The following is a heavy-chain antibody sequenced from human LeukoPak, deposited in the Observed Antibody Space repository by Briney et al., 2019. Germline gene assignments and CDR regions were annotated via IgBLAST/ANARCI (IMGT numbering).Heavy chain of an antibody. D-gene: IGHD5-18*01. J-gene: IGHJ4*02. CDR3: ARVRRGDTSYFDY. Sequence: SETLSLTCTVSGGSISSSNNYWGWIRQPPGKGLEWIGSIYYTGSTYYSPSLESRLTISVDTPKNHFSLELRSVTAADTAVYYCARVRRGDTSYFDYWGQGTLVTVSS. CDR2: IYYTGST. CDR1: GGSISSSNNY. V-gene: IGHV4-39*07.